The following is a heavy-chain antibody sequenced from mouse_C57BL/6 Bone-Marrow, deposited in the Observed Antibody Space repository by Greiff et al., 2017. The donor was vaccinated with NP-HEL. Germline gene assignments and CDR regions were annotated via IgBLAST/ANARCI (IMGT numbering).Heavy chain of an antibody. Sequence: EVQLVESGGGLVQSGRSLRLSCATSGFTFSDFYMEWVRQAPGKGLEWIAASRNKANDYTTEYSASVKGRFIVSRDTSQSILYLQMNALRAEDTAIYYCARELGREDYWGQGTTLTVSS. CDR3: ARELGREDY. J-gene: IGHJ2*01. CDR2: SRNKANDYTT. CDR1: GFTFSDFY. D-gene: IGHD4-1*01. V-gene: IGHV7-1*01.